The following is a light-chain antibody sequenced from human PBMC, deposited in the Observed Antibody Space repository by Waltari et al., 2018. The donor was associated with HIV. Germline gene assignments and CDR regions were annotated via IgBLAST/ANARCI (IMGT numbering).Light chain of an antibody. CDR3: AAWDDSLNGLV. CDR2: SNH. Sequence: QSVLTQPPSASGTPGQRVTISCSGSSSNIGINAVNWYQQFPGTAPTLRIDSNHQRPSGVPDRFSGSKSGTSASLAISGLQSEDEADYYCAAWDDSLNGLVFGTGTKVTVL. V-gene: IGLV1-44*01. CDR1: SSNIGINA. J-gene: IGLJ1*01.